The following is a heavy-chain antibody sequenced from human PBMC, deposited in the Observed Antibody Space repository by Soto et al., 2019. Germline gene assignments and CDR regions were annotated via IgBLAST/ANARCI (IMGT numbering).Heavy chain of an antibody. CDR2: IWYDGSNK. Sequence: GESLKISCAASGFTFSSYGMRWVRQAPGKGLEWVAVIWYDGSNKYYADSVKGRFTISRDNSKNTLYLQMNSLRAEDTAVYYCARGGATMIVVSDYFDYWGQGTLVTVSS. CDR1: GFTFSSYG. CDR3: ARGGATMIVVSDYFDY. J-gene: IGHJ4*02. V-gene: IGHV3-33*01. D-gene: IGHD3-22*01.